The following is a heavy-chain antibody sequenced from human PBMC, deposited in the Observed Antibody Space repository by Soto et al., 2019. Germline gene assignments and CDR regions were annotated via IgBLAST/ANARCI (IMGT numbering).Heavy chain of an antibody. CDR1: GFTFSSHA. CDR2: VSGSGATT. J-gene: IGHJ4*02. V-gene: IGHV3-23*01. D-gene: IGHD5-18*01. Sequence: EVQVSESGGGLVEPGGSLRLSCAASGFTFSSHAMTWVRQAPGKGLEWVSGVSGSGATTYYADSVKGRFTISRDNSKNMVYLHMNSLRAEDTALYYCARDRDFGIQLAGRYSFDFWGQGTLVTVSS. CDR3: ARDRDFGIQLAGRYSFDF.